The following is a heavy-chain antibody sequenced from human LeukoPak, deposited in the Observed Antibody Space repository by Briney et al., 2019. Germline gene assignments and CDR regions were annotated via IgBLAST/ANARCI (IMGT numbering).Heavy chain of an antibody. CDR3: ARDSSSWYVERDY. CDR1: GFTFSSYS. CDR2: ISSSSSYI. J-gene: IGHJ4*02. D-gene: IGHD6-13*01. Sequence: PGGSLRLSCAASGFTFSSYSMNWVRQAPGKGLEWVSSISSSSSYIYYADSVKGRFTISRDNAKNSLYLQMNSLRAEDTAVYYCARDSSSWYVERDYWGQGTLVTVSS. V-gene: IGHV3-21*01.